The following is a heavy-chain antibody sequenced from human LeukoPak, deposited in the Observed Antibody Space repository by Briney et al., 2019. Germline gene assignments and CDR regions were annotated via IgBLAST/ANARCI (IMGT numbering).Heavy chain of an antibody. V-gene: IGHV3-23*01. CDR1: GFTVSSNY. CDR3: AKAAVPGTKYYFDY. J-gene: IGHJ4*02. Sequence: GGSLRLSCAASGFTVSSNYMSWVRQAPGKGLEWVSAISGSGSSTYYSDSVKGRFTISRDNSKNTFYLQMNTLRAEDTALYYCAKAAVPGTKYYFDYWGQGTLVTVSS. CDR2: ISGSGSST. D-gene: IGHD2-8*01.